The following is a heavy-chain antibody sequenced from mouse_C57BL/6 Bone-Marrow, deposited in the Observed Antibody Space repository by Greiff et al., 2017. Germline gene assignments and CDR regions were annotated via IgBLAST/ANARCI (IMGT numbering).Heavy chain of an antibody. CDR1: GYSFTDYY. CDR2: INPSYGTT. V-gene: IGHV1-39*01. J-gene: IGHJ2*01. Sequence: VQLQQSGPELVKPGASVKISCKASGYSFTDYYMHWVKQSNGKSLEWIGVINPSYGTTSYNQKFKGKSTLTVDQSSSTAYMQLISLTSEDSAVYYCAREEYYFDYWGQGTTLTVSS. CDR3: AREEYYFDY.